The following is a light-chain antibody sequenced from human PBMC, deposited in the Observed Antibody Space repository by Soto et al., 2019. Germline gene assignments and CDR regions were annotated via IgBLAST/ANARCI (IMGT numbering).Light chain of an antibody. CDR1: QIVTSN. Sequence: EIILTQSQATLSVSPLEVXTLXCMISQIVTSNLARYQQKPGQTPRLLIYGASTRATGIPARFRGSGSGTEFTLTISSLQSEDFAVYYCQHYNNWPPWTFGQGTKVDI. V-gene: IGKV3-15*01. CDR3: QHYNNWPPWT. J-gene: IGKJ1*01. CDR2: GAS.